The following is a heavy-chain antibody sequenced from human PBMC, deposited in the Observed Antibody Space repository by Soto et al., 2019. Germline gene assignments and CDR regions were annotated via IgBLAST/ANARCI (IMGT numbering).Heavy chain of an antibody. D-gene: IGHD4-17*01. V-gene: IGHV4-34*01. CDR1: GGAFSNHY. CDR3: ATMYGDYAEYFDL. CDR2: INHSGST. Sequence: VQLRQWGAGLLKPSETLSLTCAVDGGAFSNHYWSWIRQPPGKGLEWIGEINHSGSTNSNPSLKSRVTISVDTSKNQFSLKLISVTSADTAVYYCATMYGDYAEYFDLWGRGTLVTVSS. J-gene: IGHJ2*01.